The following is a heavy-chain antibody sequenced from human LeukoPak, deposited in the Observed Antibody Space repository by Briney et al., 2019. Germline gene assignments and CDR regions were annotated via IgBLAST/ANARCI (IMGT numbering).Heavy chain of an antibody. CDR3: ARLSRKSGDY. Sequence: ASVKVSCKASGYTFTSYYMHWVRQAPGQGLEWMGIINPSGGSTSYAQKLQGRVTMTTDTSTSTAYMELRSLRSDDTAVYYCARLSRKSGDYWGQGTLVTVSS. CDR2: INPSGGST. CDR1: GYTFTSYY. J-gene: IGHJ4*02. V-gene: IGHV1-46*01.